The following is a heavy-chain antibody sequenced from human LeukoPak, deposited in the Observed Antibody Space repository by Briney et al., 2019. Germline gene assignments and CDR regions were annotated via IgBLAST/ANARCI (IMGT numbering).Heavy chain of an antibody. CDR1: GGSMSSGDYY. J-gene: IGHJ4*02. CDR3: ARDLGDYGDYGSDY. V-gene: IGHV4-30-4*01. Sequence: SQTLSLTCTVSGGSMSSGDYYWSWIRQPPGKGLEWIGYIYYSGSTYYNPSLKSRVTISVDTSKNQFSLKLSSVTAADTAVYYCARDLGDYGDYGSDYWGQGTLVTVSS. D-gene: IGHD4-17*01. CDR2: IYYSGST.